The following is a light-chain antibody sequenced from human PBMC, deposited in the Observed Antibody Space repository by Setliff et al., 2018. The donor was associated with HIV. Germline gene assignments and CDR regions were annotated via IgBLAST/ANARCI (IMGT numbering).Light chain of an antibody. J-gene: IGLJ1*01. CDR2: EVN. Sequence: QSALTQPASVSGSPGQSITISCTGTSTDVGNYNLVSWYQQHPGNAPKVIIYEVNKRPSGVSDRFTGSKSGNTASLTISGLQAEDEADYFCCSYAGSTTFVFVFGPGTKVTVL. CDR3: CSYAGSTTFVFV. V-gene: IGLV2-23*02. CDR1: STDVGNYNL.